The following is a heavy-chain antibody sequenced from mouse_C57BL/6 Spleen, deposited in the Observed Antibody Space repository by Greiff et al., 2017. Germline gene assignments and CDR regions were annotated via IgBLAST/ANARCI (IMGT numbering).Heavy chain of an antibody. J-gene: IGHJ3*01. V-gene: IGHV3-6*01. Sequence: ESGPGLVKPSQSLSLTCSVTGYSITSGYYWNWIRQFPGNKLEWMGYISYDGSNNYNPSLKNRISITRDTSKNQFFLKLNSVTTEDTATYYCARGNYDYVLFAYWGQGTLVTVSA. D-gene: IGHD2-4*01. CDR1: GYSITSGYY. CDR2: ISYDGSN. CDR3: ARGNYDYVLFAY.